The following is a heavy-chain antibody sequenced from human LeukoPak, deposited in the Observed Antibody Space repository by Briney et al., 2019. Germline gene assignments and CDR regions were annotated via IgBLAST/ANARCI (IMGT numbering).Heavy chain of an antibody. V-gene: IGHV4-4*07. CDR1: GGSISSYY. CDR2: IYISGST. Sequence: SETLSLTCTVSGGSISSYYWSWIRQPAGKGLEWIGRIYISGSTNYNPSLKSRVTMSVDTSKNQFSLKLSSVTAADTAVYYCARDRYYYDSSGYYFDYWGQGTLVTVSS. J-gene: IGHJ4*02. CDR3: ARDRYYYDSSGYYFDY. D-gene: IGHD3-22*01.